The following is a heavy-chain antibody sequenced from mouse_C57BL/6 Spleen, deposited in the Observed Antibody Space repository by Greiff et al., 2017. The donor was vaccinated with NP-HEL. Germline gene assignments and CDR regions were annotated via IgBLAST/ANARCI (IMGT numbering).Heavy chain of an antibody. J-gene: IGHJ2*01. CDR1: GYTFTSYW. CDR2: IHPNSGST. CDR3: ARDGSSWGDYYFDY. Sequence: QVQLQQPGAELVKPGASVKLSCKASGYTFTSYWMHWVKQRPGQGLEWIGMIHPNSGSTNYNEKFKSKATLTVDKSSSTAYMQLSSLTSEDSAVYYCARDGSSWGDYYFDYWSQGTTLTVSS. D-gene: IGHD1-1*01. V-gene: IGHV1-64*01.